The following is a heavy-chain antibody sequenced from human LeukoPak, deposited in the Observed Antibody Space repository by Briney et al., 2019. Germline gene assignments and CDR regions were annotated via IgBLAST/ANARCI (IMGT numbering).Heavy chain of an antibody. D-gene: IGHD2-21*02. CDR3: AGGSYCGGDCYFPFDY. CDR1: GGTFSSYA. CDR2: IIPIFGTA. Sequence: GASVKVSCKASGGTFSSYAISWVRQAPGQGLEWMGGIIPIFGTANYAQKFQGRVTITADESTSTAYMELSSLRSEDTAVYYCAGGSYCGGDCYFPFDYWGQGTLVTVSS. J-gene: IGHJ4*02. V-gene: IGHV1-69*13.